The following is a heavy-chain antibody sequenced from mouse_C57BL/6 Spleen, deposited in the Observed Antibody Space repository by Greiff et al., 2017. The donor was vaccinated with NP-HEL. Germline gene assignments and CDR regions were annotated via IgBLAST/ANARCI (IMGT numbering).Heavy chain of an antibody. CDR1: GYTFTSYW. Sequence: QVQLQQPGAELVRPGTSVKLSCKASGYTFTSYWMHWVKQRPGQGLEWIGVIDPSDSYTNYNQKFKGKATLTVDTSSSTAYMQLSSLTSEDSAVYYCARSINYYGSSYGYAMDYWGQGTSVTVSS. CDR3: ARSINYYGSSYGYAMDY. CDR2: IDPSDSYT. V-gene: IGHV1-59*01. D-gene: IGHD1-1*01. J-gene: IGHJ4*01.